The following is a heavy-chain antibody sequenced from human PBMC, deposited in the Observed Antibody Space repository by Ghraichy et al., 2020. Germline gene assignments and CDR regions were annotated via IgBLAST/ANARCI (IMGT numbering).Heavy chain of an antibody. J-gene: IGHJ6*02. CDR3: AREKAASSGYYFYYYGMDV. Sequence: GGSLRLSCAASGFTFSMYLMSWVRQAPGKGLEWVANIRQDGSEKYYVDSVKGRFTISRDNAKNSPFLQMNSLRAEDTAVYYCAREKAASSGYYFYYYGMDVWGQGTTVTVSS. V-gene: IGHV3-7*01. CDR2: IRQDGSEK. D-gene: IGHD3-22*01. CDR1: GFTFSMYL.